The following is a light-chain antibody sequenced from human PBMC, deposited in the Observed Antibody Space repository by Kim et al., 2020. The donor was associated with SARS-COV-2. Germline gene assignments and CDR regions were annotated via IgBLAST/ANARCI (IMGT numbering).Light chain of an antibody. CDR1: SLRSYY. J-gene: IGLJ2*01. V-gene: IGLV3-19*01. Sequence: ALGQTVRMTCQGDSLRSYYASWYQQKPGQAPVLVIYGKNNRPSGIPDRFSGSSAGNTASLTITGAQAEDEADYYCNSRDSSANHLVFGGGTQLTVL. CDR2: GKN. CDR3: NSRDSSANHLV.